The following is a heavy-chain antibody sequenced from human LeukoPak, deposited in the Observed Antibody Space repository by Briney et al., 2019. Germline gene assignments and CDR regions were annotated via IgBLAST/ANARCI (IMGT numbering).Heavy chain of an antibody. D-gene: IGHD1-26*01. CDR3: ARLASGSYGPLTPFDY. J-gene: IGHJ4*02. CDR2: IYYSGST. CDR1: GGSISSDC. Sequence: SETLSLTCTVSGGSISSDCWSWIRQPPGKGLEWIGDIYYSGSTNYNPSLKSRVTISVDTSKNQFSLRLSSVTAADTAVYYSARLASGSYGPLTPFDYWGQGTLVTVSS. V-gene: IGHV4-59*08.